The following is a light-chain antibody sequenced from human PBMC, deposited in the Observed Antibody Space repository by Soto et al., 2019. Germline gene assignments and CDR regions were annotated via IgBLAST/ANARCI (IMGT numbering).Light chain of an antibody. Sequence: QAVVTQPPSASGTPGQRVTISCSGSSSNIGSNYVYWYQQLPGTAPKLLIYSNNQQPSGVPDRFSGSKSGTSASLAISGLRSEDEADYYCAAWDDSLSGYVFGTGTKVTVL. V-gene: IGLV1-47*02. CDR3: AAWDDSLSGYV. CDR2: SNN. J-gene: IGLJ1*01. CDR1: SSNIGSNY.